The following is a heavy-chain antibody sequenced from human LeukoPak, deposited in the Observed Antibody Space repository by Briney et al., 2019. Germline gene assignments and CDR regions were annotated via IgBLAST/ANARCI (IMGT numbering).Heavy chain of an antibody. V-gene: IGHV3-43D*04. D-gene: IGHD1-26*01. CDR2: ISWNGGST. J-gene: IGHJ4*02. CDR3: AKAYSGSSTNYFDS. CDR1: GFTFDDYA. Sequence: PGGSLRLSCAASGFTFDDYAMHWVRQAPGKGLEWVSLISWNGGSTYYADSVKGRFTISRDNSKNSLYLQMNSLRTEDTALYYCAKAYSGSSTNYFDSWGQGTLVTVSS.